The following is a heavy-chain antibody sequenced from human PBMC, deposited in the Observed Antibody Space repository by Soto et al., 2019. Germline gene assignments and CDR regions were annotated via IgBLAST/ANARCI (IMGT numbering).Heavy chain of an antibody. CDR1: GFPFCSYP. V-gene: IGHV3-23*01. Sequence: GGAPRLSLSAPGFPFCSYPPNRGRPAPGEGLEWVSGISGTGFSTYYADSVKGRLTISRDNSKNMVFLQMNSLRAEDTAIYYCVKFPVITASYYYYAMDVWGQGTTVTVSS. CDR2: ISGTGFST. D-gene: IGHD4-4*01. CDR3: VKFPVITASYYYYAMDV. J-gene: IGHJ6*02.